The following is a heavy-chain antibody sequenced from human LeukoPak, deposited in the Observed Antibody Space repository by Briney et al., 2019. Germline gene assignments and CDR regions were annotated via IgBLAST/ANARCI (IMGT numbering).Heavy chain of an antibody. J-gene: IGHJ5*02. Sequence: ASLEVSSKASRGTFSRYAFGCVRQAPGQGLEWLGGIIPVFGTSNYAQKFQGRVTITADESTRAAYMELSSLRSEDTAVYYCARVTGGRYCSTTSCYMRGWFDPWGQGTLVTVSS. CDR3: ARVTGGRYCSTTSCYMRGWFDP. V-gene: IGHV1-69*13. D-gene: IGHD2-2*02. CDR1: RGTFSRYA. CDR2: IIPVFGTS.